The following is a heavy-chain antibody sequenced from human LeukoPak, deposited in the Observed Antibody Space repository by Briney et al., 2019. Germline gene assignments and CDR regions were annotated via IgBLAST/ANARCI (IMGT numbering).Heavy chain of an antibody. D-gene: IGHD4-17*01. CDR3: ARGRTGENTYVGGYYYMDV. CDR1: GGSFSGYS. J-gene: IGHJ6*03. V-gene: IGHV4-34*01. CDR2: ISDSGSA. Sequence: PSETLSLTCAVFGGSFSGYSWTWIRQPPGKGLEWIGKISDSGSANYNPSLKSRVTISVHASGNKFSLELRSATAADTAVYYCARGRTGENTYVGGYYYMDVWGKGTTVIVSS.